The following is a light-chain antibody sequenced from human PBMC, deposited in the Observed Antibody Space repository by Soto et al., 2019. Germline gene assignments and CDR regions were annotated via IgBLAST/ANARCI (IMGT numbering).Light chain of an antibody. Sequence: DIQMTQSPSSLSASVGDRVTITCQASQDISNYLNWYQQKPGKAPKLLIYDASNLETGVPSRFRASGSGTDFTFTISSLQPEDIATYYCQQYDNLPWTFGQGTKVEIK. CDR2: DAS. CDR1: QDISNY. V-gene: IGKV1-33*01. J-gene: IGKJ1*01. CDR3: QQYDNLPWT.